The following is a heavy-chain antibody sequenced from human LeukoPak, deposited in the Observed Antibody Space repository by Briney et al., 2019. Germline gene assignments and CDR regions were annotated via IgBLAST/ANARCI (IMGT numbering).Heavy chain of an antibody. CDR2: VCDEDRA. V-gene: IGHV3-53*01. D-gene: IGHD3-10*01. CDR3: AGCRAWFGNLG. Sequence: GESLKISCKGSGYSFTTYWIGWVRQAPGKGLEWVSVVCDEDRAHYAESVKGRFTISRDKSKNQVYLKINRLRAEDTAVYYCAGCRAWFGNLGWGLGATVIVCS. J-gene: IGHJ4*02. CDR1: GYSFTTYW.